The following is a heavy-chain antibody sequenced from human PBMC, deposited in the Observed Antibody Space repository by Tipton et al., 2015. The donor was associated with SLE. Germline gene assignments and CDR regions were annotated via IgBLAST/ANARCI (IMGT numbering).Heavy chain of an antibody. J-gene: IGHJ4*02. CDR2: IYYSGST. V-gene: IGHV4-39*07. CDR1: GGSMNSRNYY. D-gene: IGHD4-23*01. CDR3: ARASGGNSPY. Sequence: TLSLTCTVSGGSMNSRNYYWGWIRQPPGKGLEWIGSIYYSGSTYYNPSLKSRVTISVDTSKNQFSLNLTSVTAADTAIYYCARASGGNSPYWGQGTLVTVSS.